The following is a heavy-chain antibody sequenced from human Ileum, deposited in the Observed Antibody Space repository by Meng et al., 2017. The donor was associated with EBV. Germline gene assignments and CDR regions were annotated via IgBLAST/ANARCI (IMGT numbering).Heavy chain of an antibody. V-gene: IGHV1-8*01. CDR2: MNPNRGTT. Sequence: QVQLVQSGAEVKKPGASVKVSCKASGYTFTSYDINWVRQGTGQGLEWMGWMNPNRGTTSYAQKFQGRVTMTRNISKSTAYMDLSSLRSEDTAVYYCATGVADFEYWGQGTLVTVSS. CDR3: ATGVADFEY. CDR1: GYTFTSYD. J-gene: IGHJ4*02. D-gene: IGHD6-19*01.